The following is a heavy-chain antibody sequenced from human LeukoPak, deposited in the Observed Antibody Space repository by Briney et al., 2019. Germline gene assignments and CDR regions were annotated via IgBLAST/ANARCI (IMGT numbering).Heavy chain of an antibody. CDR2: TVSEIDGGTT. J-gene: IGHJ6*02. CDR3: TTDEDWNYARKDV. D-gene: IGHD1-7*01. CDR1: GFTFSNAW. Sequence: GGSLRLSCAASGFTFSNAWMSWVRQVPGKGLEWVGQTVSEIDGGTTDYATPVKGGFTISRDDSKSTLYLQMNSLKIEDTAVYYCTTDEDWNYARKDVWGQGATVIVSS. V-gene: IGHV3-15*04.